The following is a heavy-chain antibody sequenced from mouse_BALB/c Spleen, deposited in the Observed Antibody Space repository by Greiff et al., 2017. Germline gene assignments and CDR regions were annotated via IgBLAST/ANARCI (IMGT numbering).Heavy chain of an antibody. CDR3: ARRSLLRAMDY. V-gene: IGHV5-12-1*01. Sequence: EVKVVESGGGLVKPGGSLKLSCAASGFAFSSYDMSWVRQTPEKRLEWVAYISSGGGSTYYPDTVKGRFTISRDNAKNTLYLQMSSLKSEDTAMYYCARRSLLRAMDYWGQGTSVTVSA. CDR2: ISSGGGST. CDR1: GFAFSSYD. J-gene: IGHJ4*01. D-gene: IGHD1-1*01.